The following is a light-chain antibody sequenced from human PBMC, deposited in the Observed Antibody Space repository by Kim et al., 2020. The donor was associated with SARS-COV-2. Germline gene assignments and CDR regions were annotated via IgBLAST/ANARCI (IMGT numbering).Light chain of an antibody. CDR3: QQYNNWPYT. V-gene: IGKV3-15*01. CDR2: GAS. CDR1: QSVSSN. Sequence: SVPPAERATLSSRARQSVSSNLAWYQQKPGQAPRLLIYGASTRATGIPARFSGSGSGTEFTLTISSLQSEDFAVYYCQQYNNWPYTFGQGTKLEI. J-gene: IGKJ2*01.